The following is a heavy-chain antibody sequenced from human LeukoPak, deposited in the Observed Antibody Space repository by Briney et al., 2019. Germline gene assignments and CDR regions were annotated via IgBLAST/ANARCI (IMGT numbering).Heavy chain of an antibody. CDR2: INGKRGDT. J-gene: IGHJ4*02. V-gene: IGHV1-2*02. D-gene: IGHD7-27*01. Sequence: ASVKISCKASGFTFTDHYMHWVRQAPGQGLEWMGWINGKRGDTNYAQNFQDRVTMTRDTSTSTVYMELSRLTVDDTAVYYCARDHDWGVDYWGQGTLVTVSS. CDR1: GFTFTDHY. CDR3: ARDHDWGVDY.